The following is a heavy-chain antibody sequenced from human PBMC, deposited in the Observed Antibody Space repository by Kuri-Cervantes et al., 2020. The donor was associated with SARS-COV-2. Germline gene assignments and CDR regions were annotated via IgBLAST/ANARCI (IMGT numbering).Heavy chain of an antibody. J-gene: IGHJ4*02. D-gene: IGHD4-23*01. V-gene: IGHV3-48*01. CDR1: GFTFSSYS. Sequence: GESLKISCAASGFTFSSYSMNWVRQAPGKGLEWVSYISSSSSTIYYADSVKGRFTISRDNAKNSLYLQMNSLRAEDTAVYYCARGGKSRSLLGVRYWGQGTLVTVSS. CDR2: ISSSSSTI. CDR3: ARGGKSRSLLGVRY.